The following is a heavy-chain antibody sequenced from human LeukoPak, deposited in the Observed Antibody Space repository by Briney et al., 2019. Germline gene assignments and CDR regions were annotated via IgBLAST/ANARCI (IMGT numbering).Heavy chain of an antibody. D-gene: IGHD6-13*01. CDR2: IKQDGSEK. CDR3: AKDATAVPGTVYMDV. V-gene: IGHV3-7*01. J-gene: IGHJ6*03. Sequence: GGSLRLSCAASGFTFSSYWMSWVRQAPGKGLEWVANIKQDGSEKYYVDSVEGRFTISRDNAKNSVYLQMTSLRAEDTALYYCAKDATAVPGTVYMDVWGKGTTVTVSS. CDR1: GFTFSSYW.